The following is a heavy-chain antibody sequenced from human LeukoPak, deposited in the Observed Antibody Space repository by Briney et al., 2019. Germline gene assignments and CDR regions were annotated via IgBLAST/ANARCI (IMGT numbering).Heavy chain of an antibody. CDR3: ARYTLWFGLEALDY. V-gene: IGHV1-2*02. CDR1: GHTFTGYY. J-gene: IGHJ4*02. D-gene: IGHD3-10*01. Sequence: VASVKVSCKASGHTFTGYYMHWVRQAPGQGLEWMGWINPNSGGTNYAQKFQGRVTMTRDTSISTAYMELSRLRSDDTAVYYCARYTLWFGLEALDYWGQGTLVTVSS. CDR2: INPNSGGT.